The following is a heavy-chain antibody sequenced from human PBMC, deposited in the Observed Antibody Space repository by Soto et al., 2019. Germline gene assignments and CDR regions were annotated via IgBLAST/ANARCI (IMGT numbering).Heavy chain of an antibody. CDR1: SGSIGTYY. CDR2: IDYSGST. J-gene: IGHJ3*02. CDR3: ARGRRSSGRHDASDI. V-gene: IGHV4-59*01. D-gene: IGHD1-26*01. Sequence: QVQLLESGPGLVKPSETLSLTCTVSSGSIGTYYWNWIRQRPGKGLEWIAYIDYSGSTNTNPSLKNRLTISIDTSKNQFSLKLSSVTAADTAVYYCARGRRSSGRHDASDIWGQGTMVTVSS.